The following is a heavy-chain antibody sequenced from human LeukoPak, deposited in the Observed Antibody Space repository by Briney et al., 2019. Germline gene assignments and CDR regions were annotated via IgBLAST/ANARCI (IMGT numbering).Heavy chain of an antibody. D-gene: IGHD6-19*01. J-gene: IGHJ4*02. Sequence: PGGSLRLSCVGSGFAFSSHWLNWVRQAPGKGLEWVANIKQDGSAKDYVDSVKGRFTISRDNSKNTLYLQMNSLRAEDTAVYYCAKNVDHSGWYFDYWGQGTLVTVSS. V-gene: IGHV3-7*01. CDR1: GFAFSSHW. CDR2: IKQDGSAK. CDR3: AKNVDHSGWYFDY.